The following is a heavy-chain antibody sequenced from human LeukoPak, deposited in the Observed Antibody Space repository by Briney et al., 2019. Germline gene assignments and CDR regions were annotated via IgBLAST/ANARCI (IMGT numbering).Heavy chain of an antibody. CDR1: GFTFSSYG. D-gene: IGHD3-10*01. V-gene: IGHV3-30*18. J-gene: IGHJ6*02. CDR3: AKDLKSMVRGACMDA. CDR2: ITYDGYYK. Sequence: PGRSLRLSCAASGFTFSSYGMHWVRRAPGKGLEWVAVITYDGYYKYYADSVKGRFTISSDNSKNTLFLQMNSLRADDTAVYYCAKDLKSMVRGACMDAWGQGTTVTVSS.